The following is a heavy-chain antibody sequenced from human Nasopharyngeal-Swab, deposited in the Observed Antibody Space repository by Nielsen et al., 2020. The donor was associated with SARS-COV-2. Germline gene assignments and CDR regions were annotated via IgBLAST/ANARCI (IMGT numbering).Heavy chain of an antibody. J-gene: IGHJ4*02. D-gene: IGHD3-22*01. V-gene: IGHV3-33*01. CDR3: ARDGGDYYDSSGYYPPFDY. Sequence: VRQAPGKGLEWVAVIFYYGSNKSSSSSVKGRFTISRDNSKNTLYLQMNSLRAEDTAVYYCARDGGDYYDSSGYYPPFDYWGQGTLVTVSS. CDR2: IFYYGSNK.